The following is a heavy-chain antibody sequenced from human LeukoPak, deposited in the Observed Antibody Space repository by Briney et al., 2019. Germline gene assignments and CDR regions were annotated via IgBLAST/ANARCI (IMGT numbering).Heavy chain of an antibody. Sequence: SETLSLTCTVSGGSISSYYWSWIRQPPGKGLEWIGYIYYSGSTNYNPSLKSRVTISVDTSKNQFSLKLSSVTAADTAVYYCARDKGGRFDPWGQGTLVTVSS. V-gene: IGHV4-59*01. CDR1: GGSISSYY. CDR2: IYYSGST. J-gene: IGHJ5*02. D-gene: IGHD2-15*01. CDR3: ARDKGGRFDP.